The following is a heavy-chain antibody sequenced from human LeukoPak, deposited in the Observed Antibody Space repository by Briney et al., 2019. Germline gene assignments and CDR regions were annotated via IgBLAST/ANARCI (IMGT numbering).Heavy chain of an antibody. J-gene: IGHJ6*02. Sequence: KPSETLSLTCTVSGGSISSYYWSWIRQPPGKGLEWIGYIYYSGSTNYNPSLKSRVTISVDTSKNQFSLKLSSVTAADTAVYYCARLRLFARDPQHYYGMDVWGQGTTVTVSS. D-gene: IGHD2-21*01. CDR2: IYYSGST. CDR1: GGSISSYY. CDR3: ARLRLFARDPQHYYGMDV. V-gene: IGHV4-59*08.